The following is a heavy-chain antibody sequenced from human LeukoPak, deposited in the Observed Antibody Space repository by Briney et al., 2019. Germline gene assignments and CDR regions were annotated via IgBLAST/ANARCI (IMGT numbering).Heavy chain of an antibody. V-gene: IGHV1-2*02. Sequence: ASVKVSCKASGYTFTGYYMHWVRQAPGQGLEWMGWINPNSGGTNYAQKFQGRVTMTRDTSISTAYMELSRLRSDDTAVYYCARDPYLLGSGRPFDYWGQGTLVTVSS. J-gene: IGHJ4*02. CDR3: ARDPYLLGSGRPFDY. CDR2: INPNSGGT. CDR1: GYTFTGYY. D-gene: IGHD3-10*01.